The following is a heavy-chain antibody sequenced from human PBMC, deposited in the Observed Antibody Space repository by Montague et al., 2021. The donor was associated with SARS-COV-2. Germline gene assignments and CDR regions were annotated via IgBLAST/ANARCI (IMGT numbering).Heavy chain of an antibody. V-gene: IGHV4-39*01. CDR2: IYYSGST. D-gene: IGHD2-8*01. J-gene: IGHJ5*02. Sequence: SETLSLTCTVSGGSISSSSYYWGWIRQPPGKGLEWIGSIYYSGSTYYNPSLKSRVTISVDTSKNQFSLKLSSVTAADTAVYYCARQSQAEIVLMVYAMGGWFDPWGQRTLVTVSS. CDR1: GGSISSSSYY. CDR3: ARQSQAEIVLMVYAMGGWFDP.